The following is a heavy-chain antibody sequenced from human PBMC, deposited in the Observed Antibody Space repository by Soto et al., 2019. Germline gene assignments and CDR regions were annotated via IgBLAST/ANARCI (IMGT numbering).Heavy chain of an antibody. V-gene: IGHV4-61*01. CDR2: IYYSGST. CDR3: ASSAQTYYYDSSGYYRLDY. D-gene: IGHD3-22*01. J-gene: IGHJ4*02. Sequence: PSETLSLTCTVSGGSVSSGSYYWSWIRQPPGKGLEWIGYIYYSGSTNYNPSLKRRVTISVDTSKNQFSLKLSSVTAADTAVYYCASSAQTYYYDSSGYYRLDYWGQGTLVTVSS. CDR1: GGSVSSGSYY.